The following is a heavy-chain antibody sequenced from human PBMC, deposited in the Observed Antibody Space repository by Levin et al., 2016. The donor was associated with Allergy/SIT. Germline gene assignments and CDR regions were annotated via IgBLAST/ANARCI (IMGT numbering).Heavy chain of an antibody. V-gene: IGHV4-39*01. CDR1: GGSISSSSYY. J-gene: IGHJ3*02. CDR3: ARYKRWGTAILDAFDI. CDR2: IFYSGST. Sequence: SETLSLTCTVSGGSISSSSYYWGWIRQPPGKGLEWIGSIFYSGSTYYNPSLKSRVTISVDTSKNQFSLKLRSVTAADTAVYYCARYKRWGTAILDAFDIWGQGTMVTVSS. D-gene: IGHD2-21*02.